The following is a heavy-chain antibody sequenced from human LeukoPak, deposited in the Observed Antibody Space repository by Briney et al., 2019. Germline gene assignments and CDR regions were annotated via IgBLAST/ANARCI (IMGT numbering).Heavy chain of an antibody. J-gene: IGHJ5*02. CDR3: STDSITIFGVVITVP. V-gene: IGHV3-48*01. D-gene: IGHD3-3*01. CDR2: ISVSGGVR. CDR1: GYPFSSYS. Sequence: GGSLRLSCVASGYPFSSYSMNWIRQAPGKGLEWVSYISVSGGVRSYADSVKGRFTISRDDARNSLYLQMNSLKTEDTAVYYCSTDSITIFGVVITVPRGQGTLVTVSS.